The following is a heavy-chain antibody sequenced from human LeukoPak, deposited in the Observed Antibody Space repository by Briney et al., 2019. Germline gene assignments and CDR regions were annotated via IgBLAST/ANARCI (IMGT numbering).Heavy chain of an antibody. V-gene: IGHV3-7*01. CDR1: GFTFSSYS. CDR3: ARAKGFSSGWSEFDY. Sequence: PGGSLRLSCAASGFTFSSYSMNWVRQAPGKGLEWVANIKQDGSEKYYVDSVKGRFTISRDNAKNSLYLQMNSLRAEDTAVYYCARAKGFSSGWSEFDYWGQGTLVTVSS. J-gene: IGHJ4*02. D-gene: IGHD6-19*01. CDR2: IKQDGSEK.